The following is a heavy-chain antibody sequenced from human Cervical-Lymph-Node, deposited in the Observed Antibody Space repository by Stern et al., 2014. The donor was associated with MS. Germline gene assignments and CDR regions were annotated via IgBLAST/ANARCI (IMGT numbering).Heavy chain of an antibody. V-gene: IGHV4-59*01. CDR2: IYYSGST. J-gene: IGHJ5*02. CDR3: ARGGSWFDP. D-gene: IGHD2-15*01. CDR1: GGSISSYY. Sequence: VQLVESGPGLVKPSETLSLTCTVSGGSISSYYWSWIRQPPGKGLEWIGYIYYSGSTNYNPSLKSRVTISVDTSKNQFSLKLSSVTAADTAVYYCARGGSWFDPWGQGTLVTVSS.